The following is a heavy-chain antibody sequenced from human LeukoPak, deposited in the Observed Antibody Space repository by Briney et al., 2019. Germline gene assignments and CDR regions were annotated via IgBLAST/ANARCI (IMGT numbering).Heavy chain of an antibody. CDR3: ARDRVAATGTYYYYGMDV. D-gene: IGHD6-13*01. Sequence: GGSLRLSCAASGFTFSSYAMTWVRQAPGKGLEWVSSISSRSSYIYYADSVKGRFTISRDNAKNSLYLQMNSLRAEDTAVYYCARDRVAATGTYYYYGMDVWGQGTTVTVSS. J-gene: IGHJ6*02. V-gene: IGHV3-21*01. CDR2: ISSRSSYI. CDR1: GFTFSSYA.